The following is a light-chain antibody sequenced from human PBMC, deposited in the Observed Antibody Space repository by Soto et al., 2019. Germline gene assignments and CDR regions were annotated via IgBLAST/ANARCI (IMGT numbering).Light chain of an antibody. CDR1: QSIDSW. CDR3: QQYKTSST. J-gene: IGKJ1*01. Sequence: DIQMTQSPSTLSASVGDRVTITCRASQSIDSWVAWYQQKPGKAPKLLIYKASTLQSGVPSRFSGGGSGTEFSLTITSLQPDDFATYFCQQYKTSSTFGQGTKVDVK. CDR2: KAS. V-gene: IGKV1-5*03.